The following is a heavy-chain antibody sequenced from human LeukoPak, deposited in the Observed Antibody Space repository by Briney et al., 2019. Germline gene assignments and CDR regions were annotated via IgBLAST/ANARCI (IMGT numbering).Heavy chain of an antibody. CDR1: GYTFTNSD. CDR3: ARGPQTSNFFDP. CDR2: MNPNSGNT. J-gene: IGHJ5*02. Sequence: ASVKVSCKASGYTFTNSDINWVRQTTGQGLEWMGWMNPNSGNTGYAQKFQDRVTMTRDTSISTAYMELNSLRSEDTAVCYCARGPQTSNFFDPWGQGTLVTVSS. D-gene: IGHD7-27*01. V-gene: IGHV1-8*01.